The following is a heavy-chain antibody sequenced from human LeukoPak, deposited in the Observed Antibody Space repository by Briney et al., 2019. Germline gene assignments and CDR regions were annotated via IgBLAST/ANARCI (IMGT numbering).Heavy chain of an antibody. Sequence: GGSLRLSCAASGFTFSDYYMSWIRQAPGKGLEWVSYISSSTSYTNYADSVKGRFTISRDNAKNSLYLQMNSLRAEDTAVYYCATDRSSSSWFDYWGQGTLVTVS. CDR2: ISSSTSYT. D-gene: IGHD6-13*01. J-gene: IGHJ4*02. CDR1: GFTFSDYY. V-gene: IGHV3-11*05. CDR3: ATDRSSSSWFDY.